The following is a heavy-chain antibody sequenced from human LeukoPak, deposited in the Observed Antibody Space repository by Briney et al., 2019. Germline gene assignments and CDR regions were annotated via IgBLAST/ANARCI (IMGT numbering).Heavy chain of an antibody. CDR1: GFIFNSYE. V-gene: IGHV3-48*03. CDR2: ISFSGNSI. CDR3: ARVAGRYSSRVDY. D-gene: IGHD6-13*01. J-gene: IGHJ4*02. Sequence: GGSLRLSCGASGFIFNSYEMNWVRQAPGKGLEWVAFISFSGNSIYYADSVKGRFTISRDNAKNSLYLQMNSLRAEDTAVYYCARVAGRYSSRVDYWGQGTLVTVSS.